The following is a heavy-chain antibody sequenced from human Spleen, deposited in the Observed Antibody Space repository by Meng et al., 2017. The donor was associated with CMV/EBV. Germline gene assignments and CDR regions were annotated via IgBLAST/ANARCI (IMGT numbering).Heavy chain of an antibody. CDR2: IRYDGSNK. Sequence: GESLKISCAASGFTFSSYAMSWVRQAPGKGLEWVAFIRYDGSNKYYADSVKGRFTISRDNSKNTLYLQMNSLRAEDTAVYYCNPAAGNLAFDIWGQGTMVTVSS. CDR3: NPAAGNLAFDI. D-gene: IGHD6-13*01. V-gene: IGHV3-30*02. CDR1: GFTFSSYA. J-gene: IGHJ3*02.